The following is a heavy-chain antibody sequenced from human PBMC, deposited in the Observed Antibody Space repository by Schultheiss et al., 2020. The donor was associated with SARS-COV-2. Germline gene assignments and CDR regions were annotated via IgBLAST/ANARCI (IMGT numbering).Heavy chain of an antibody. Sequence: GESLKISCAASGFTFSSYAMSWVRQAPGKGLEWVSVIYSGGSTYYADSVKGRFTISRDNSKNTLYLQMNSLRAEDTAVYYCARDSGDLDPWGQGTLVTVSS. J-gene: IGHJ5*02. CDR3: ARDSGDLDP. D-gene: IGHD7-27*01. V-gene: IGHV3-53*01. CDR1: GFTFSSYA. CDR2: IYSGGST.